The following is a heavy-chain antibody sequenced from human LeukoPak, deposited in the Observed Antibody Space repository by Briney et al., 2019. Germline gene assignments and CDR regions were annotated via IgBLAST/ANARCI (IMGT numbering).Heavy chain of an antibody. V-gene: IGHV4-39*01. D-gene: IGHD5-18*01. CDR1: GGSISSSSYY. CDR2: IYYSGST. CDR3: ARRLGYSYGLTDY. J-gene: IGHJ4*02. Sequence: SETLSLTCTVSGGSISSSSYYWGWIRQSPGKGLEWIGSIYYSGSTYYNPSLKSRVTISVDTSKNQFSLKLSSVTAADTAVYYCARRLGYSYGLTDYWGQGTLVTVSS.